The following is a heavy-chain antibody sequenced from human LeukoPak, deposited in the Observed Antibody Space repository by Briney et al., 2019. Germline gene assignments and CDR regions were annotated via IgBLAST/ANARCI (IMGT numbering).Heavy chain of an antibody. CDR2: ISYSGST. D-gene: IGHD5-18*01. CDR3: ARDAGYSYGQGFDP. Sequence: SETLSLTCTVSGGSISSYYWSWIRQPPGKGLEWIGSISYSGSTTYNPSLKSRVTISVDTSKNQFSLKLTSVTAADTAVYYCARDAGYSYGQGFDPWGQGILVTVSS. CDR1: GGSISSYY. V-gene: IGHV4-59*01. J-gene: IGHJ5*02.